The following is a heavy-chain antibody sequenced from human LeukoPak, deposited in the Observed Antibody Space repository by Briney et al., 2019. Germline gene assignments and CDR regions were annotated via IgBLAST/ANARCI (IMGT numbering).Heavy chain of an antibody. V-gene: IGHV1-18*01. D-gene: IGHD6-13*01. Sequence: ASVKVSCKASGYTFTSYGISWVRQAPGQGLEWMGWISAYNGNTNYAQKLQGRVTMTRNTSISTAYMELSSLRSEDTAVYYCARSVTLAAAVPGYWGQGTLVTVSS. CDR1: GYTFTSYG. CDR3: ARSVTLAAAVPGY. CDR2: ISAYNGNT. J-gene: IGHJ4*02.